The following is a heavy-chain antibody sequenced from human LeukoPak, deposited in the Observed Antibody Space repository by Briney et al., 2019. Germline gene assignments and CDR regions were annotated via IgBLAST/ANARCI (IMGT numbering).Heavy chain of an antibody. CDR3: AKGQYGSGSLALDY. D-gene: IGHD3-10*01. Sequence: PGRSLRLSCAASGFTFSSYAMHWVRQAPGKGLEWVAVISYDGSNKYYADSVKGRFTISRDNSKNTLYLQMNSLRAEDTAVYFCAKGQYGSGSLALDYWGQGTLVTVSS. V-gene: IGHV3-30-3*01. CDR1: GFTFSSYA. CDR2: ISYDGSNK. J-gene: IGHJ4*02.